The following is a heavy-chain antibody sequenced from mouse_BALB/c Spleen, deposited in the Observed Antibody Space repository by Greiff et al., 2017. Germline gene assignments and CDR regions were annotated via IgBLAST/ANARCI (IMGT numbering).Heavy chain of an antibody. CDR3: ARYYRYDGGGFDD. J-gene: IGHJ2*01. CDR2: ISTYYGNT. V-gene: IGHV1-67*01. Sequence: QVHVKQSGPELVRPGVSVKISCKGSGYTFTDYAMHWVKQSHAKSLEWIGVISTYYGNTNYNQKFKGKATMTVDKSSSTAYMELARLTSEDSAIYYCARYYRYDGGGFDDWGQGTTLTVSS. CDR1: GYTFTDYA. D-gene: IGHD2-14*01.